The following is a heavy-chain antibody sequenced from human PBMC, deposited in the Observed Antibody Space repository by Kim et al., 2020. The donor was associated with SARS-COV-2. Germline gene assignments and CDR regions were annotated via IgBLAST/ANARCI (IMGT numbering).Heavy chain of an antibody. CDR3: AKEPYYVRYFDWLSSYYFDY. CDR2: ISGSGGST. J-gene: IGHJ4*02. D-gene: IGHD3-9*01. CDR1: GFTFSSYA. Sequence: GGSLRLSCAASGFTFSSYAMSWVRQAPGKGLEWVSAISGSGGSTYYADSVKGRFTISRDNSKNTLYLQMNSLRAEDTAVYYCAKEPYYVRYFDWLSSYYFDYWGQGTLVTVSS. V-gene: IGHV3-23*01.